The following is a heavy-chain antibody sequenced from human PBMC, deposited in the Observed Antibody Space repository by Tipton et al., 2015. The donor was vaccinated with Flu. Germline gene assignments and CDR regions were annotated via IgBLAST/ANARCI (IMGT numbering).Heavy chain of an antibody. CDR2: INSNDNGT. V-gene: IGHV1-2*02. Sequence: QLMQSGAELKKPGASVKVSCKGFGYTFTAHYIHWVRQAPGQGLEWMGWINSNDNGTRYPQKFQGRVTMTRDTSISTVYMELSRLISDDTAVYYCARDGAGYNGAFDMWGQGTMVTVSS. J-gene: IGHJ3*02. CDR1: GYTFTAHY. D-gene: IGHD5-24*01. CDR3: ARDGAGYNGAFDM.